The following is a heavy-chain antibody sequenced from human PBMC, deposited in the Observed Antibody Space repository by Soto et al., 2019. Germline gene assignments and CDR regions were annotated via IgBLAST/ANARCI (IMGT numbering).Heavy chain of an antibody. CDR1: GCSISSSSYY. Sequence: SETLSLTCTVSGCSISSSSYYWGWNRQPPGKGLEGSGSIYYSGSTYYNPSLKRRATISVNTSKNQFSLKLSSGTAADTAVYYCARLTRGSWTLFDYWGKGTLVTVS. V-gene: IGHV4-39*01. CDR2: IYYSGST. J-gene: IGHJ4*02. D-gene: IGHD2-15*01. CDR3: ARLTRGSWTLFDY.